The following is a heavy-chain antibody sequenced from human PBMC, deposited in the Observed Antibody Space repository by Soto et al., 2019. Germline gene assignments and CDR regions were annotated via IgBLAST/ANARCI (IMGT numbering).Heavy chain of an antibody. CDR1: GGSISSYY. J-gene: IGHJ5*02. D-gene: IGHD4-17*01. CDR2: IYYSGST. V-gene: IGHV4-59*12. Sequence: PSETLSLTCTVSGGSISSYYWSWIRQPPGKGLEWIGYIYYSGSTNYNPSLKSRVTISVDTSKNQFSLKLSSVTAADTAVYYCARDMDYGHYNWFDPWGQGTLVTVSS. CDR3: ARDMDYGHYNWFDP.